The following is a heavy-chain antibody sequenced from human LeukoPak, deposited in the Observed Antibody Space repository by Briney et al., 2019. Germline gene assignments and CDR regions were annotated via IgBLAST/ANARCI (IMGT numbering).Heavy chain of an antibody. V-gene: IGHV3-30-3*01. D-gene: IGHD6-6*01. CDR3: ARMGYSSSGYYYYGMDV. CDR2: ISSDGSNT. Sequence: GGSLRLSCAASGFTFSTYAMPWVRQAPGKGLEWVAVISSDGSNTYYADSVKGRFTISRDNSKNTLYLQMNSMRAEGTAVYYCARMGYSSSGYYYYGMDVWGQGTTVTVSS. J-gene: IGHJ6*02. CDR1: GFTFSTYA.